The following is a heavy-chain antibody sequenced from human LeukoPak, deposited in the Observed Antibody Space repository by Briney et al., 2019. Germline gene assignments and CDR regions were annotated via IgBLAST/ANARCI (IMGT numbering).Heavy chain of an antibody. CDR2: IYYSGST. J-gene: IGHJ4*02. CDR1: GGSISSSSYY. D-gene: IGHD5-18*01. CDR3: ARDRNEGGSYGYGRFDS. Sequence: KPSETLSLTCTVSGGSISSSSYYWGWIRQPPGKGLEWIGSIYYSGSTYYNPSLKSRVTISVDTSKNQFSLKLSSVTASDTAVYYCARDRNEGGSYGYGRFDSWGQGTLVTVSS. V-gene: IGHV4-39*07.